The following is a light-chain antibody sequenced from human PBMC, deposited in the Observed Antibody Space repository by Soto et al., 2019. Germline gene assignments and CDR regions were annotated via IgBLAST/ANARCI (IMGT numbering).Light chain of an antibody. CDR1: SGHSTYA. V-gene: IGLV4-69*01. CDR3: QTWGTGGWV. CDR2: LNSDGSH. J-gene: IGLJ3*02. Sequence: QLVLTQSPSASASLGASVKLTCTLSSGHSTYAIAWHQQQPEKGPRYLMKLNSDGSHNKGDGIPDRFSGSSSGAERYLTISSLQSEDEADYYCQTWGTGGWVFGGGTKLTVL.